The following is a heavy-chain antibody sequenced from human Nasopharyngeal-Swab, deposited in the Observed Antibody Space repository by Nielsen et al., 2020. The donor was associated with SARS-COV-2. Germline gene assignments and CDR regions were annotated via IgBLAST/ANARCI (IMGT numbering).Heavy chain of an antibody. J-gene: IGHJ6*02. V-gene: IGHV4-39*07. CDR2: IYYSGST. Sequence: WIRQPPGKGLEWIGSIYYSGSTYYNPSLKSRVTISVDTSKNQFSLKLSSVTAAGTAVYYCARESSGWYHDYYYGMDVWGQGTTVTVSS. D-gene: IGHD6-19*01. CDR3: ARESSGWYHDYYYGMDV.